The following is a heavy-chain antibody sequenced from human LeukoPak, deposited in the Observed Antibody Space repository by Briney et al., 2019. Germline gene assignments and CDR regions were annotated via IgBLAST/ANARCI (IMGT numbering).Heavy chain of an antibody. J-gene: IGHJ4*02. CDR3: ARGAAAVGFDY. D-gene: IGHD6-13*01. CDR2: ISYDGSNK. CDR1: GFTFSSYA. Sequence: GGSLGLSCAASGFTFSSYAMHWVRQAPGKGLEWVAVISYDGSNKYYADSVKGRFTISRDNSKNTLYLQMNSLRAEDTAVYYCARGAAAVGFDYWGQGTLVTVSS. V-gene: IGHV3-30-3*01.